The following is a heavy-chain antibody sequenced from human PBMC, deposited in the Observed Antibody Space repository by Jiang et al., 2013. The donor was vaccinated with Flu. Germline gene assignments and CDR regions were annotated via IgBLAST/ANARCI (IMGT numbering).Heavy chain of an antibody. V-gene: IGHV1-69*09. Sequence: QLVESGAEVKERGSSVKVSCKASGDTLTPYAISWVRHAPGQGLEWMGRIIPILGLANYPQKFQGRVTISADKDTSTVHMELTTLRSEDTAVYYCAFQAADHFPSALHLWGQGTKVTV. CDR3: AFQAADHFPSALHL. CDR2: IIPILGLA. J-gene: IGHJ3*01. D-gene: IGHD2/OR15-2a*01. CDR1: GDTLTPYA.